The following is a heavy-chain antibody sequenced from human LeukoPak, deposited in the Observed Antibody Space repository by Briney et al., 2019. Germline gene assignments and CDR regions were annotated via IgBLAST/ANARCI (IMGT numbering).Heavy chain of an antibody. Sequence: PGGSLRLSCAASGFTVSSNYMSWVRQAPGKGLEWVSVIYSGGSTYYADSVKGRLTISRDNSKNTLYLQMNSLRAEDTAVYYCAREAPNYYYGMDVWGQGTTVTVSS. D-gene: IGHD6-6*01. J-gene: IGHJ6*02. V-gene: IGHV3-66*01. CDR2: IYSGGST. CDR1: GFTVSSNY. CDR3: AREAPNYYYGMDV.